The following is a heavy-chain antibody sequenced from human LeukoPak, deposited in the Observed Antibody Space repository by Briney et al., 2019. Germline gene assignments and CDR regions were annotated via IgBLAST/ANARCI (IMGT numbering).Heavy chain of an antibody. CDR3: ARGRYGWLPFDY. J-gene: IGHJ4*02. V-gene: IGHV1-69*05. Sequence: SVKVSCKASGGTFSSYAISWVRQAPGQGLEWMGGIIPIFGTANYAQKFQGRVTITTDESTSTAYMELSSLRSEDTAVYYCARGRYGWLPFDYWGQGTLVTVSS. CDR1: GGTFSSYA. CDR2: IIPIFGTA. D-gene: IGHD3-16*01.